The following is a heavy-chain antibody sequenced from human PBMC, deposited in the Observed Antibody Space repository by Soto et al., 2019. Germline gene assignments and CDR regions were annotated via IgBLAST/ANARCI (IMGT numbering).Heavy chain of an antibody. CDR3: AREYGGSRVFDY. V-gene: IGHV1-46*01. CDR1: GYTFTNYF. CDR2: INPRADST. Sequence: QVQLVQSGAEVNKPGASVKVSCKTSGYTFTNYFIHWVRQAPGQGLEWMGIINPRADSTNYAQKFQGRVTVPRDTSTSTVYMELRSLRSEDTAVYFCAREYGGSRVFDYWGQGTLVTVSS. D-gene: IGHD1-26*01. J-gene: IGHJ4*02.